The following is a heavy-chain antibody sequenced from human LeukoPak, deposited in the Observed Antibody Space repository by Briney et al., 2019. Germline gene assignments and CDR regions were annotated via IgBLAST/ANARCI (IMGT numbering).Heavy chain of an antibody. J-gene: IGHJ4*02. V-gene: IGHV3-53*01. CDR1: GFTVCSNY. D-gene: IGHD3-22*01. CDR3: ARAQYYYDSSGPAIYYFDY. Sequence: PGGSLRLSYAASGFTVCSNYMSWVRQAPGKGLEWVSVIYSGGSTYYADSVKGRFTISRDNSKNTLYLQMNSLRAGDTAVYYCARAQYYYDSSGPAIYYFDYWGQGTLVTVSS. CDR2: IYSGGST.